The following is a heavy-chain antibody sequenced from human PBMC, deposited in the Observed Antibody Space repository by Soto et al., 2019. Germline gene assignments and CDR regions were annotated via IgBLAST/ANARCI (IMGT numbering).Heavy chain of an antibody. CDR3: ARAGIAELVYGMDV. CDR2: INPNSGGT. Sequence: GASVKVSCKASGYTFTGYYMHWVRQAPGQGLEWMGWINPNSGGTNYAQKFQGWVTMTRDTSISTAYMELSRLRSDDTAVYYCARAGIAELVYGMDVWGQGTTVTVSS. CDR1: GYTFTGYY. V-gene: IGHV1-2*04. J-gene: IGHJ6*02. D-gene: IGHD6-13*01.